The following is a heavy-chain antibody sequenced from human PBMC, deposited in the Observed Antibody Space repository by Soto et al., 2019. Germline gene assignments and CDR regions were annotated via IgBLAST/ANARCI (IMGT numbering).Heavy chain of an antibody. Sequence: SETLSLTCAVYGGSFSGYYWSWIRQPPGKGLEWIGEINHSGSTNYNPSLKSRVTISVDTSKNQFSLKLSSVTAADTAVYYCARGPQSSYCGGDCNWFDPWGQGTLVTVSS. D-gene: IGHD2-21*02. J-gene: IGHJ5*02. V-gene: IGHV4-34*01. CDR2: INHSGST. CDR1: GGSFSGYY. CDR3: ARGPQSSYCGGDCNWFDP.